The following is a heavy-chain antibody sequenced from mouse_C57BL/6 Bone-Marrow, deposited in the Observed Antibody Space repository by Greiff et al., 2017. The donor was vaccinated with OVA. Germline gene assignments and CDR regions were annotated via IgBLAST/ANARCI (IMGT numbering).Heavy chain of an antibody. CDR1: GYAFSSSW. J-gene: IGHJ2*01. V-gene: IGHV1-82*01. Sequence: VQLVESGPELVKPGASVKISCKASGYAFSSSWMNWVKQRPGQGLDWLGRIYPGDGNTNYNGKFKGRATLIADKSSSTAYMQLRSLTSEDAAVYFCAREPLYDYYYVGYFDYWGQGTTLTVSS. D-gene: IGHD2-3*01. CDR3: AREPLYDYYYVGYFDY. CDR2: IYPGDGNT.